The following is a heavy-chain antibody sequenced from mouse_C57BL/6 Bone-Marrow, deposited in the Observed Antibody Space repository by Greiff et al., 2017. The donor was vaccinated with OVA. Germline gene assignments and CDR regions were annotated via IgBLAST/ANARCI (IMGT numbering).Heavy chain of an antibody. D-gene: IGHD1-2*01. V-gene: IGHV5-6*02. Sequence: DVKLVESGGDLVKPGGSLKLSCAASGFTFSSYGMSWVRQTPDKRLEWVATISSGGSYTYYPDSVKGRFTISRDNAKNTLYLQMSSLKSEDTAMYYCARHHYSGDYWGQGTTLTVSS. CDR3: ARHHYSGDY. J-gene: IGHJ2*01. CDR1: GFTFSSYG. CDR2: ISSGGSYT.